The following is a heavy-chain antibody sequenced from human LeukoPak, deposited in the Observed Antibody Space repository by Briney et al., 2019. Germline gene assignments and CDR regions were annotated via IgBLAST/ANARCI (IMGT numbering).Heavy chain of an antibody. CDR2: IWSDGSNK. CDR3: ARDAQRGFDYSNSLRY. Sequence: GGSLRLSCAASGFIFSHYGFHWVRQAPGKGLEWVAVIWSDGSNKFYGDSVKGRFAISRDDSQKTVFLHMNSLRVEDTAIHFCARDAQRGFDYSNSLRYWGQGILVTVSS. CDR1: GFIFSHYG. D-gene: IGHD4-11*01. J-gene: IGHJ4*02. V-gene: IGHV3-33*01.